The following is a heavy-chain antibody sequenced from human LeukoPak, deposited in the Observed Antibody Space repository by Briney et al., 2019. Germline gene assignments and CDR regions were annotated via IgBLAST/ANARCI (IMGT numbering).Heavy chain of an antibody. CDR2: ISAYNGIT. J-gene: IGHJ4*02. CDR1: GYTFTNYG. V-gene: IGHV1-18*01. Sequence: ASLKVSSKASGYTFTNYGISWVRQAPRQGLEWMGWISAYNGITNYAQKIQGRVTITTETSTSTAYMELRSMTSDDWAVYYCARDSSSSSYWGQGALVTVSS. CDR3: ARDSSSSSY. D-gene: IGHD6-6*01.